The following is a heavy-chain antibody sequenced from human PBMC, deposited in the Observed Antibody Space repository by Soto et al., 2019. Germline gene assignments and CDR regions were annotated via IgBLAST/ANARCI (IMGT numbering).Heavy chain of an antibody. CDR3: AHRVLRTVFGLVTTTAIYFDF. Sequence: QITLNESGPTQVKPRQTLTLTCTFSGFSLTTSGVGVGWIRQSPGKAPECLALIYWDDDKRYSPSLKSRLTITKDTSKNQVVLTMADLDPAETATYYCAHRVLRTVFGLVTTTAIYFDFWGQGTPVSFSS. V-gene: IGHV2-5*02. CDR1: GFSLTTSGVG. CDR2: IYWDDDK. J-gene: IGHJ4*02. D-gene: IGHD3-3*01.